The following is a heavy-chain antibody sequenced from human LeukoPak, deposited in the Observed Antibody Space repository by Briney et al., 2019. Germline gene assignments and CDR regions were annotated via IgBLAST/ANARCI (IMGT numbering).Heavy chain of an antibody. CDR1: GGSISSGSYY. CDR3: ARVPDATAVAADNWFDP. CDR2: IYYSGST. Sequence: PSETLSLTCTVSGGSISSGSYYWSWIRQPPGKGLEWIGYIYYSGSTNYNPSLRSRVTISVDTSKNQFSLKLSSVTAADTAVYYCARVPDATAVAADNWFDPWGQGTLVTVSS. V-gene: IGHV4-61*01. D-gene: IGHD6-19*01. J-gene: IGHJ5*02.